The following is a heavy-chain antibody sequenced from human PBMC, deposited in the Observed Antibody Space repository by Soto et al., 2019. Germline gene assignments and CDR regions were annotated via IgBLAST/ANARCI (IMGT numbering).Heavy chain of an antibody. CDR2: IYYSGST. Sequence: PSETLSLTCTVSGGSISSSSYYWGWIRQPPGKGLEWIGSIYYSGSTNYNPSLKSRVTISVDTSKNQFSLKLSSVTAADAAVYYCVRHTRYFDWSYYYYYYMDVWGKGTTVTVSS. CDR3: VRHTRYFDWSYYYYYYMDV. J-gene: IGHJ6*03. V-gene: IGHV4-39*07. D-gene: IGHD3-9*01. CDR1: GGSISSSSYY.